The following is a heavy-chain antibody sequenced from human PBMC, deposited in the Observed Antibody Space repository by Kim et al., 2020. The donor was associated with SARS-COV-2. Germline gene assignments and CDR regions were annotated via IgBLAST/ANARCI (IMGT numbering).Heavy chain of an antibody. V-gene: IGHV4-34*01. CDR1: GGSFSGYY. CDR3: VTLRWVGELLEDNWFDP. Sequence: SETLSLTCAVYGGSFSGYYWSWIRQPPGKGLEWIGEINHSGSTNYNPSLKSRVTISVDTSKNQFSLKLSSVTAADTAVYYCVTLRWVGELLEDNWFDPWGQGTLVTVSS. CDR2: INHSGST. J-gene: IGHJ5*02. D-gene: IGHD3-10*01.